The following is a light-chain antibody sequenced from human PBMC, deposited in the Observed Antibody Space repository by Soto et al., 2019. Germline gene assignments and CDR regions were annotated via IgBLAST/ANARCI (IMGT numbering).Light chain of an antibody. CDR3: SLYAGSNNYV. V-gene: IGLV2-8*01. CDR1: SSDVGGYNS. Sequence: QSALTQPPSASGSPGQSVTISCTGTSSDVGGYNSVSWYQHHPGKAPKLMIYEVSKRPSGLPDRFSGSKSANTASLTVSGLLAEDDADYYCSLYAGSNNYVFGTGTKVTVL. CDR2: EVS. J-gene: IGLJ1*01.